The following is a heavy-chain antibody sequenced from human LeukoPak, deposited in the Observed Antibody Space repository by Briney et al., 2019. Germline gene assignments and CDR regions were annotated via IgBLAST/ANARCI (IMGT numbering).Heavy chain of an antibody. Sequence: PGGSLRLSCAASGFTFDDYAMHWVRQAPGKGLEWVSGISWNSGSIGYADSVKGRFTISRDNAKNSLYLQMNSLRAEDMALYYCAKGDTRDTAMAGGAFDIWGQGTMVTVSS. V-gene: IGHV3-9*03. J-gene: IGHJ3*02. CDR2: ISWNSGSI. CDR1: GFTFDDYA. D-gene: IGHD5-18*01. CDR3: AKGDTRDTAMAGGAFDI.